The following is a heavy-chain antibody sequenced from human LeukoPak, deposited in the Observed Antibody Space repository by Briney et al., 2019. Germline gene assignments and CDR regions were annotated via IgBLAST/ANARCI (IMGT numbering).Heavy chain of an antibody. Sequence: PGGSLRLSCAFTFDDYVMHWVRQAPGKGLVWVSCISFDGSDATYADSVKGRFTISRDNAKNSLYLQMNSLRAEDTAVYYCARVASPFGVVISNWFDPWGQGTLVTVTS. V-gene: IGHV3-74*01. CDR2: ISFDGSDA. CDR3: ARVASPFGVVISNWFDP. D-gene: IGHD3-3*01. J-gene: IGHJ5*02. CDR1: FTFDDYV.